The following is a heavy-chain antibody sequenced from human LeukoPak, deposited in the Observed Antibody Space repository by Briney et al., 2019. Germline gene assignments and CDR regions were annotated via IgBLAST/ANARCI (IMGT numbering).Heavy chain of an antibody. CDR1: GFTFSNYS. CDR3: AREKGYCSSTSCSNY. Sequence: NPGGSLRLSCAASGFTFSNYSMNWVRQAPGKGLEWVSSISSSSSYIYYADSVKGRFTISRDNAKNSLYLQMNSLRAEDTAVYYCAREKGYCSSTSCSNYWGQGTLVTVSS. J-gene: IGHJ4*02. D-gene: IGHD2-2*01. V-gene: IGHV3-21*01. CDR2: ISSSSSYI.